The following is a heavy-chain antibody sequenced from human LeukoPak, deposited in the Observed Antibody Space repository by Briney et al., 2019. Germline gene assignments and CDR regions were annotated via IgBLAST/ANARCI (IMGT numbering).Heavy chain of an antibody. CDR3: ARDQGDIVATRNFDY. D-gene: IGHD5-12*01. CDR2: INPNSGGT. Sequence: ASVKVSCKASGYTFTGYYMYWVRQAPGQGLEWMGWINPNSGGTNYAQKFQGRATMTRDTSISTAYMELSRLRSDDTAVYYCARDQGDIVATRNFDYWGQGTLVTVSS. V-gene: IGHV1-2*02. CDR1: GYTFTGYY. J-gene: IGHJ4*02.